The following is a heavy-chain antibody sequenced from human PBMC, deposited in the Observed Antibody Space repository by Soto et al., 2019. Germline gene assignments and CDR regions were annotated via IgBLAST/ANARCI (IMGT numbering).Heavy chain of an antibody. D-gene: IGHD3-3*01. J-gene: IGHJ6*02. V-gene: IGHV1-18*01. CDR1: GYSFTAYG. Sequence: ASVKVSCKTSGYSFTAYGISWVRQAPGQGLEWMGWISCYNGKTKYAQKVQGRVTMITDTSTSTAYMEVRSLRSDDTAIYYCARDAPPPELRFLEWHNYDYNGMDVWGQGTTVTVSS. CDR3: ARDAPPPELRFLEWHNYDYNGMDV. CDR2: ISCYNGKT.